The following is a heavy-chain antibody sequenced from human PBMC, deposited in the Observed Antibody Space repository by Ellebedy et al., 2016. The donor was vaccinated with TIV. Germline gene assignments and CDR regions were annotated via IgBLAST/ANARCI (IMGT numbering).Heavy chain of an antibody. D-gene: IGHD1-1*01. J-gene: IGHJ6*02. CDR3: AKIELERRFYYYAMDV. CDR1: GSPLRSYA. CDR2: TSNTNFYI. Sequence: PGGSLRLSCAAPGSPLRSYATNWARQAPGKGLEWVSSTSNTNFYIYYADSVKGRFTISRDNAKNSLYLQMNSLRAEDTAVYFCAKIELERRFYYYAMDVWGQGTTVTVSS. V-gene: IGHV3-21*01.